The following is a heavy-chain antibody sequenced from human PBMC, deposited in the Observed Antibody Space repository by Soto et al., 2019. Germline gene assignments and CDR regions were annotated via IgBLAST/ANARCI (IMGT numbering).Heavy chain of an antibody. CDR2: ISYNGSP. Sequence: PSETLSLTCTVSGGSVSSGDHYWSWIRQPPGKGLEWIAYISYNGSPDYNPSLKSRVSISLDMSKNQFSLKLSSVTAADTAVYYCARQRSDTLNSMHAFESW. J-gene: IGHJ3*02. CDR3: ARQRSDTLNSMHAFES. V-gene: IGHV4-61*08. D-gene: IGHD2-2*01. CDR1: GGSVSSGDHY.